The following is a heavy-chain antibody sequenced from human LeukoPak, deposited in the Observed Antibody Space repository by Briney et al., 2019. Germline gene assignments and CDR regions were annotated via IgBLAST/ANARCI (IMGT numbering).Heavy chain of an antibody. CDR3: ARLGVVVAATDFDY. V-gene: IGHV4-39*01. Sequence: GSLRLSCAASGFTFCDYYMSWIRQPPGKGLEWIGSIYYSGSTYYNPSLKSRVTISVDTSKNQFSLKLSSVAAADTAVYYCARLGVVVAATDFDYWGQGTLVTVSS. CDR1: GFTFCDYY. CDR2: IYYSGST. D-gene: IGHD2-15*01. J-gene: IGHJ4*02.